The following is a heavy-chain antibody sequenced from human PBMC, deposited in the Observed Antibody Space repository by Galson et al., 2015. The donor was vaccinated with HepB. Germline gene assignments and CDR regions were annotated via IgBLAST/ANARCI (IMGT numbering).Heavy chain of an antibody. CDR1: GFTFSDAW. D-gene: IGHD1-26*01. CDR2: IKSKSVGGTV. CDR3: TTGGLGGAST. Sequence: SLRLSCAASGFTFSDAWMSWVRQAPGKGLEWVGRIKSKSVGGTVDHAAPVKSRFTISRDDSKNMLYLQMNSLKIEDTAVYYCTTGGLGGASTWGQGTLVTVSS. J-gene: IGHJ4*02. V-gene: IGHV3-15*01.